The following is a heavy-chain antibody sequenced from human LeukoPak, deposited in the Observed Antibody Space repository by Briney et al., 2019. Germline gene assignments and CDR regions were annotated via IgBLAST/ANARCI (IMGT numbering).Heavy chain of an antibody. J-gene: IGHJ3*01. V-gene: IGHV1-69*04. CDR2: IIPSLNRA. CDR3: ARRTDRVDDAFDV. Sequence: ASVKVSCKSSGGPFDNYAINWVRQAPGQGLEWMGRIIPSLNRANYAQIRVTITADKSTATAYMELSGLRYGDTAVYYCARRTDRVDDAFDVWGQGTMATVSS. CDR1: GGPFDNYA. D-gene: IGHD3/OR15-3a*01.